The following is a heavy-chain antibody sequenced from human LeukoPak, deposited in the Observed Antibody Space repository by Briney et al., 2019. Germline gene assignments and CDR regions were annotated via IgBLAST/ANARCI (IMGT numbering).Heavy chain of an antibody. J-gene: IGHJ5*02. CDR2: IYYSGST. D-gene: IGHD3-10*01. Sequence: PSETLSLTCTVSGGSISSYYWSWIRQPPGKGLEWIGYIYYSGSTNYNPSLKSRVTISVDTSKNQFSLKLSSVTAADTAVYYCARGRARYYGSGSNNWFDPWGQGTLVTVSS. CDR3: ARGRARYYGSGSNNWFDP. V-gene: IGHV4-59*01. CDR1: GGSISSYY.